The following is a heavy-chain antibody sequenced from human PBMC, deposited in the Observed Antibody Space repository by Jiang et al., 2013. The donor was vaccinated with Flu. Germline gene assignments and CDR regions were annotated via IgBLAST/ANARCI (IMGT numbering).Heavy chain of an antibody. J-gene: IGHJ4*02. CDR2: INPSGGST. D-gene: IGHD3-3*01. V-gene: IGHV1-46*01. CDR1: GYTFTSYY. Sequence: GAEVKKPGASVKVSCKASGYTFTSYYMHWVRQAPGQGLEWMGIINPSGGSTSYAQKFQGRVTMTRDTSTSTVYMELSSLRSEDTAVYYCARADYDFWSGYLYYFDYWGQGTLVTVSS. CDR3: ARADYDFWSGYLYYFDY.